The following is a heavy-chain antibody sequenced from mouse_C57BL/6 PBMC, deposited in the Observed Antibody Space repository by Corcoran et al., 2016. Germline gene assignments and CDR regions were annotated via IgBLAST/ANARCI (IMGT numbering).Heavy chain of an antibody. Sequence: EVQLQQSGPELVKPGASVKISCKASGYTFTDYYMNWVKQSHGKSLEWSGDINTNNGGTSYNQKFKGKATLTIDKSSSTAYMELRSLTSEDSAVYYCAREADYGSSYAMDYWGQGTSVTVSS. D-gene: IGHD1-1*01. CDR1: GYTFTDYY. CDR2: INTNNGGT. CDR3: AREADYGSSYAMDY. V-gene: IGHV1-26*01. J-gene: IGHJ4*01.